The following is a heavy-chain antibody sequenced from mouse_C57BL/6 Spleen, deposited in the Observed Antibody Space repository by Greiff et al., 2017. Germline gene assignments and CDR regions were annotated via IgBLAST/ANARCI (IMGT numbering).Heavy chain of an antibody. CDR1: GFSLSTFAMG. J-gene: IGHJ4*01. V-gene: IGHV8-8*01. CDR2: FWWDDDK. CDR3: ARTRSSSYAMDY. D-gene: IGHD1-1*01. Sequence: QVTLKVSGPGILQPSQTLSLTCSFSGFSLSTFAMGVGWIRQPSGKGLEWLAHFWWDDDKYYNPALKRRPTIPKDTSKNRVFLKLANVDTADTATYYCARTRSSSYAMDYWGQGTSVTVSS.